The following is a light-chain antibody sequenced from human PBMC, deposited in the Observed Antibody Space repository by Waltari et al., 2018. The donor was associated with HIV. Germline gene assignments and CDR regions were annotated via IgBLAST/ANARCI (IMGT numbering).Light chain of an antibody. V-gene: IGLV2-14*01. CDR1: STDVGGYNY. Sequence: QSALTQPASVSGSPGQSITISCTGTSTDVGGYNYVSCYQHHPGKAPKVMSYEVSNRPSGCSNLFSGSKSGNTASLTISGLQAEDEADYYCSSYTSSTTWVFGGGTKLTVL. CDR2: EVS. J-gene: IGLJ3*02. CDR3: SSYTSSTTWV.